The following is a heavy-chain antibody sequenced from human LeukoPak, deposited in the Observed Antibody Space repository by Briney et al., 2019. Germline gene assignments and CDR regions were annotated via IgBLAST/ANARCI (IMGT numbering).Heavy chain of an antibody. Sequence: SVKVSCKASGYTFTSYGISWVRQAPGQGLEWMGWISAYNGNTNYAQKLQGRVTMTTDTSTSTAYMELRSLRSDDTAVYYCAGVGFGESDGARWFDPWGQGTLVTVSS. CDR3: AGVGFGESDGARWFDP. CDR2: ISAYNGNT. V-gene: IGHV1-18*01. J-gene: IGHJ5*02. CDR1: GYTFTSYG. D-gene: IGHD3-10*01.